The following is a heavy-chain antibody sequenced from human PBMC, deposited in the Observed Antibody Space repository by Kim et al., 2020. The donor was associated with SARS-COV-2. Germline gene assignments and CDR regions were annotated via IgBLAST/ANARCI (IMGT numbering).Heavy chain of an antibody. CDR3: ARSVLLWFGEKTYYYYGMDV. J-gene: IGHJ6*02. CDR1: GYTFTSYA. CDR2: INAGNGNT. V-gene: IGHV1-3*01. Sequence: ASVKVSCKASGYTFTSYAMHWVRQAPGQRLEWMGWINAGNGNTKYSQKFQGRVTITRDTSASTAYMELSSLRSEDTAVYYCARSVLLWFGEKTYYYYGMDVWGQGTTVTVSS. D-gene: IGHD3-10*01.